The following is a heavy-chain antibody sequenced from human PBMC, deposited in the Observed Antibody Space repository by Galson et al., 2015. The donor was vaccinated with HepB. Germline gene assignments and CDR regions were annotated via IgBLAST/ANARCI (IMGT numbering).Heavy chain of an antibody. J-gene: IGHJ4*02. CDR1: GDSVSSNSGA. CDR2: TYYRSKWYS. CDR3: ARGFRSAVDY. D-gene: IGHD3-10*01. V-gene: IGHV6-1*01. Sequence: CAISGDSVSSNSGAWNWIRQSPSRGLEWLGRTYYRSKWYSDYAVSVQSRITINPDTSKNQFSLHLNSVTPEDTAVYYCARGFRSAVDYWGQGTLVTASS.